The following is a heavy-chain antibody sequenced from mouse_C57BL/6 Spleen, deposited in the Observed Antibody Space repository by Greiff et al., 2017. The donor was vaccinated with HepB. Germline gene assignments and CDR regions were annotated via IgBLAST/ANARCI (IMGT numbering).Heavy chain of an antibody. D-gene: IGHD3-1*01. CDR1: GYTFTSYW. V-gene: IGHV1-69*01. J-gene: IGHJ3*01. Sequence: VQLQQPGAELVMPGASVKLSCKASGYTFTSYWMHWVKQRPGQGLEWIGEIDPSDSYTNYNQKFKGKSTLTVDKSSSTAYMQLSSLTSEDSAVYYCARSGGGSGAFAYWGQGTLVTVSA. CDR3: ARSGGGSGAFAY. CDR2: IDPSDSYT.